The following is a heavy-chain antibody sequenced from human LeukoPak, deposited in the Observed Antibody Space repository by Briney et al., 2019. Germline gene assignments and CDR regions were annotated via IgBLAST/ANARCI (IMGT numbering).Heavy chain of an antibody. D-gene: IGHD3-22*01. CDR1: EFTFSSYA. Sequence: GGSLRLSCAASEFTFSSYAMSWVRQPPEKGLEWVSAIGTSGGSTYYADSVKGRFTISRDNSKNTLYLQMNSLRAEDTAVYFCAKKNHEGGGSWQRGFYFRGQGNPGTVS. CDR2: IGTSGGST. J-gene: IGHJ6*01. V-gene: IGHV3-23*01. CDR3: AKKNHEGGGSWQRGFYF.